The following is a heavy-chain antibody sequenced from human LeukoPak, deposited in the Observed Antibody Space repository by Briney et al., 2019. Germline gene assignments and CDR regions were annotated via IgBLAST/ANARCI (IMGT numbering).Heavy chain of an antibody. D-gene: IGHD3-9*01. J-gene: IGHJ4*02. V-gene: IGHV4-59*08. Sequence: SETLSLTCTVSGDSISSHYWSWIRQPPGKGLEYIGYIYYSGSTNYNPSLKSRVSISIDTSKNQFSLRLSSVTAADTAVYFCARYDRDSPTYFDYWGQGTLVTVSS. CDR1: GDSISSHY. CDR2: IYYSGST. CDR3: ARYDRDSPTYFDY.